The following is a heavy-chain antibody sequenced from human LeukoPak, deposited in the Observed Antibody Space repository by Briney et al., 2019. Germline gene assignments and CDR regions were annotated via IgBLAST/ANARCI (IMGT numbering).Heavy chain of an antibody. J-gene: IGHJ5*02. Sequence: GGSLRLSCVASGFTFSSYWMHWVRQDPRKGLVWVSRINGDGRNINYADSVRGRFTISRDNAKNSLYLQMNSLRAEDTALYYCAKDITAAAGGVWFDPWGQGTLVTVSS. V-gene: IGHV3-74*01. D-gene: IGHD6-13*01. CDR3: AKDITAAAGGVWFDP. CDR1: GFTFSSYW. CDR2: INGDGRNI.